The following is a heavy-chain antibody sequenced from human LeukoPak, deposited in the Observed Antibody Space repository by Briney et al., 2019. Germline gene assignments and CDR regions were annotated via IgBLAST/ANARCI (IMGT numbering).Heavy chain of an antibody. J-gene: IGHJ6*02. Sequence: PGGSLRLSCAAFGFTFDDYGMSWVRHAPGKGLECVSLISCDGTTYYADPVKGRFTISRDNSKNTVHLQMTSLRPEDAALYYCARDVPPYFTSPWGLDVWGQGTTVIVSS. CDR2: ISCDGTT. CDR1: GFTFDDYG. V-gene: IGHV3-66*01. CDR3: ARDVPPYFTSPWGLDV. D-gene: IGHD2-2*01.